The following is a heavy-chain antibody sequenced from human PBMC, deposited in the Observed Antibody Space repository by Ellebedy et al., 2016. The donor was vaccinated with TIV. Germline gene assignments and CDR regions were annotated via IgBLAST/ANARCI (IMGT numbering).Heavy chain of an antibody. CDR3: AGLGGKSWFDP. Sequence: SETLSLTXAVSGGSISSSNWWSWVRQPPGKGLEWIGEIYHSGSTNYNPSLKSRVTISVDKSKNQFSLKLSSVTAADTAVYYCAGLGGKSWFDPWGQGTLVTVSS. CDR2: IYHSGST. D-gene: IGHD3-16*01. J-gene: IGHJ5*02. V-gene: IGHV4-4*02. CDR1: GGSISSSNW.